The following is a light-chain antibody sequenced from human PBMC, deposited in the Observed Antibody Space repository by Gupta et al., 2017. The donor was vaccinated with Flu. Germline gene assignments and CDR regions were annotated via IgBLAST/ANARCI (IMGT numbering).Light chain of an antibody. Sequence: QSAPTQPRSVSGSPGQSVTISCTGSSNDVGGSNRVSWYHQRPGKAPKLILYDVPERPSGVPVRFSGSKSGNAASLTISGLQADAEAYYYCSSHADRFTWVFGTGTTVTVL. J-gene: IGLJ1*01. CDR2: DVP. CDR3: SSHADRFTWV. CDR1: SNDVGGSNR. V-gene: IGLV2-11*01.